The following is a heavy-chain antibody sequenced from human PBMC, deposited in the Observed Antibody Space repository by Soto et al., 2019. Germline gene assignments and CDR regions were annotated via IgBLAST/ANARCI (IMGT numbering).Heavy chain of an antibody. J-gene: IGHJ4*02. CDR1: GFTFSSYW. V-gene: IGHV3-74*01. CDR2: MNMDGNRI. CDR3: VRGDGDRYDGHGYLGRH. Sequence: GGSLRLSCVASGFTFSSYWMHWVRQAPGKGLEWVSRMNMDGNRISYVDSVKGRCTISRDNAKNTFYMEMNSARVEDTAVYFFVRGDGDRYDGHGYLGRHWGQGSLVTVSS. D-gene: IGHD2-21*01.